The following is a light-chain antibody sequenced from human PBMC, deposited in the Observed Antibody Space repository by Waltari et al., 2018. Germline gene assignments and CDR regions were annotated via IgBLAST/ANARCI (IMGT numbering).Light chain of an antibody. V-gene: IGLV4-69*01. CDR1: SGHSSNI. Sequence: QLVLTQSPSASDSLGASVKLTCTLDSGHSSNIVAWLQQQPEKGPRYLMKINSDGSHSKGDEIPDRFSGSSSGAERCLTISSVQSEDEADYYCQTGGHGTWVFGGGTKLTVL. CDR2: INSDGSH. CDR3: QTGGHGTWV. J-gene: IGLJ3*02.